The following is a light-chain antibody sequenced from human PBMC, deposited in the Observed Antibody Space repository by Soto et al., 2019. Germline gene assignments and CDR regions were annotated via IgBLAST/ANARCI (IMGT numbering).Light chain of an antibody. Sequence: VLTQPPSVSVAPEKTATITCGADNIGNTRVHWYRQKPGQAPVLVISYDSDRPSGTPVRFSGSNSGNTATQTISRVEAGDEADYYSQVWDIMTVNYVFGTGTKVTVL. CDR2: YDS. V-gene: IGLV3-21*04. CDR3: QVWDIMTVNYV. J-gene: IGLJ1*01. CDR1: NIGNTR.